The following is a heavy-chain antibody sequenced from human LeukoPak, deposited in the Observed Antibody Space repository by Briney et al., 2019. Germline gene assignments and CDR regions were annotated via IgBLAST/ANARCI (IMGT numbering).Heavy chain of an antibody. Sequence: GGSLRLSCAASGLTVSSNYMSWVRQAPGKGLEWVSVIYSGGSTYYADSVKGRFTISRDNSKNTLYLQMNSLRAEDTAVYYCARAPWLGAYNYFDYWGQGTLVTVSS. J-gene: IGHJ4*02. CDR3: ARAPWLGAYNYFDY. D-gene: IGHD6-19*01. V-gene: IGHV3-66*01. CDR1: GLTVSSNY. CDR2: IYSGGST.